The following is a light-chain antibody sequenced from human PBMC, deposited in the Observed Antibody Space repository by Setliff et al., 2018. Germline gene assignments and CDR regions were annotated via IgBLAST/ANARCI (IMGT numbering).Light chain of an antibody. CDR2: YDS. CDR1: NIGGKS. V-gene: IGLV3-21*04. CDR3: QVWDSGSENDV. J-gene: IGLJ1*01. Sequence: SYELTQPPSVPVAPGKTARITCGGNNIGGKSVNWYQQKPGQAPVLVIYYDSDRPSGIPERFFGSNSGNTATLTISRVEAGDEADYYCQVWDSGSENDVFGTGTKVTVL.